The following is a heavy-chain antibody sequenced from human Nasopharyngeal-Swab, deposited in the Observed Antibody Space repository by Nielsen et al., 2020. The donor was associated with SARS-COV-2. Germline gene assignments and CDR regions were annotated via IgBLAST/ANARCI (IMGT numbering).Heavy chain of an antibody. V-gene: IGHV3-48*01. Sequence: GSLKISCAASGFTFSSYSMNWVRQAPGKGLEWVSYISSSSSTIYYADSVKGRFTISRDNAKNSLYLQMNSLRAEDTAVYYCASARDYYGSGSYDYWGQGTLVTVSS. CDR1: GFTFSSYS. D-gene: IGHD3-10*01. CDR3: ASARDYYGSGSYDY. CDR2: ISSSSSTI. J-gene: IGHJ4*02.